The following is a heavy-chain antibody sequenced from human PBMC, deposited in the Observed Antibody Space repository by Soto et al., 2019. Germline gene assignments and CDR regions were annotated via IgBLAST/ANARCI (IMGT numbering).Heavy chain of an antibody. V-gene: IGHV3-53*01. Sequence: GGSLRLSCAASGFTVSSNYMSWVRQAPGKGLEWVSVIYSGGTTYYADSVKGRFTISRDNSKNTLYLQMNTLRAEDTAVYYCARAGTRPYYYCGMDVWCQGTTVTVSS. J-gene: IGHJ6*02. CDR2: IYSGGTT. D-gene: IGHD1-1*01. CDR1: GFTVSSNY. CDR3: ARAGTRPYYYCGMDV.